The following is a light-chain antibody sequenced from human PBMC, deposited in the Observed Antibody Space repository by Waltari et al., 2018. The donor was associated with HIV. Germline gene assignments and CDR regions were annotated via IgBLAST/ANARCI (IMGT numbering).Light chain of an antibody. V-gene: IGLV2-14*01. Sequence: QSALTQSASVSGSPGQSITISCTGTSSDVGGYDYVPWYQQHPGKAPKLMIYEVSNRPSGVSPRFSGSKSGNTASLISSGLQAEDEADYYCTSYTSSTTLVFGTGTKVTVL. CDR2: EVS. CDR3: TSYTSSTTLV. J-gene: IGLJ1*01. CDR1: SSDVGGYDY.